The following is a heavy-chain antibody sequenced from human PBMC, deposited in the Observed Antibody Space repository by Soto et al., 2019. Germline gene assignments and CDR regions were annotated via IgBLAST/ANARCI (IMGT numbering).Heavy chain of an antibody. J-gene: IGHJ6*02. CDR1: GYTFTSYA. CDR2: INAGNGNT. Sequence: ASVKVSCKASGYTFTSYAMHWVRQAPGQRLEWMGWINAGNGNTKYSQKFQGRVTITRDTSASTAYMELSSLRSEDTAVYYWARNYDILTGYSRYYYYYYGMDVWGQGTTVTVSS. CDR3: ARNYDILTGYSRYYYYYYGMDV. D-gene: IGHD3-9*01. V-gene: IGHV1-3*01.